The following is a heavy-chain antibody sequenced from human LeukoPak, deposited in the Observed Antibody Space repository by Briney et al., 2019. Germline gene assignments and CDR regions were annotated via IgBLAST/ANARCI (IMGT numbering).Heavy chain of an antibody. D-gene: IGHD6-19*01. J-gene: IGHJ4*02. CDR3: ASHSSGWHTHFDY. CDR2: IYHGGST. V-gene: IGHV4-4*02. CDR1: GGSISSSNW. Sequence: PSETLSLTCAVSGGSISSSNWWSWVRQPPGKGLEWIGEIYHGGSTNYNPSLKSRVTISVDKSKNQFSLKLSSVTAADTAVYYCASHSSGWHTHFDYWGQGTLVTVSS.